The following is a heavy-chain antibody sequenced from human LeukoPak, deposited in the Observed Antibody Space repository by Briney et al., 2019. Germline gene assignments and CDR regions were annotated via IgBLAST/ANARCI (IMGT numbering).Heavy chain of an antibody. J-gene: IGHJ5*02. V-gene: IGHV1-24*01. CDR1: GYTLTELS. Sequence: ASVKVSCKVSGYTLTELSMLWVRQAPGKGLEWMGGFDPEDGETIYAQKFQGRVTMTEDTSTDTAYMELSSLRSEDTAVYYCAIVTSILSDDFDPWGQGTLVTVSS. CDR2: FDPEDGET. CDR3: AIVTSILSDDFDP. D-gene: IGHD2-15*01.